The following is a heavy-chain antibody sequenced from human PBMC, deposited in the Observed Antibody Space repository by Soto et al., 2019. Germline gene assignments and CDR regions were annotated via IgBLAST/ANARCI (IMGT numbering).Heavy chain of an antibody. J-gene: IGHJ6*03. V-gene: IGHV4-34*01. D-gene: IGHD3-3*01. CDR1: GGSFSGYY. CDR2: INHSGST. Sequence: SETLSLTCAVYGGSFSGYYWSWIRQPPGKGLEWIGEINHSGSTNYNPSLKSRVTISVDTSKNQFSLKLSSVTAADTAVYYCAGVRFLEWLPVYYYYMDVWGKGTTVTVSS. CDR3: AGVRFLEWLPVYYYYMDV.